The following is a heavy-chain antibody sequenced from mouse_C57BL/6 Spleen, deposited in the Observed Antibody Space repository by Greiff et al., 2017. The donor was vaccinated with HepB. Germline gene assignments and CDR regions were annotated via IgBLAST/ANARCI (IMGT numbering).Heavy chain of an antibody. CDR1: GYTFTDYN. D-gene: IGHD2-4*01. CDR2: INPNNGGT. J-gene: IGHJ3*01. Sequence: VQLQQSGPELVKPGASVKMSCKASGYTFTDYNMHWVKQSHGKSLEWIGYINPNNGGTSYNQKFKGKATLTVNKSSSTAYMELRSLTSEDSAVYYCARGPPYYDCDALAYWGQGTLVTVSA. V-gene: IGHV1-22*01. CDR3: ARGPPYYDCDALAY.